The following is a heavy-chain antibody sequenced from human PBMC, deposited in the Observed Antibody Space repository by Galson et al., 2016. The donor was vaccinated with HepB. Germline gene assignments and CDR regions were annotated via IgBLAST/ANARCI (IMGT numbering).Heavy chain of an antibody. CDR2: SVAEDGEP. V-gene: IGHV1-24*01. CDR3: AIGYGAETPGDAFDI. CDR1: GDSLSELS. J-gene: IGHJ4*02. D-gene: IGHD5-12*01. Sequence: SVKVSCKVSGDSLSELSMHWVRQAPGKGLEYMGISVAEDGEPFYAESFQGRVTMMEDTSTDTAYMELRRLTSDDTAVYYCAIGYGAETPGDAFDIWGQGTLVTVSS.